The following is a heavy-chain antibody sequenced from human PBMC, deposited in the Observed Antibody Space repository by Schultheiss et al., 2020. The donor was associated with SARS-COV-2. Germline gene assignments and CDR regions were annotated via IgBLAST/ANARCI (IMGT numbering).Heavy chain of an antibody. CDR2: IGGSDGNT. J-gene: IGHJ6*02. V-gene: IGHV3-23*01. CDR3: AKDLSGWYSSSSLYGMDA. CDR1: GFTFRSYA. D-gene: IGHD6-6*01. Sequence: GESLKISCAASGFTFRSYAMTWVRQAPGKGLEWVSGIGGSDGNTYYADSVKGRFTISRDNSKNTLYLQMNSLRPEDTAVYYCAKDLSGWYSSSSLYGMDAWGQGTTVTVSS.